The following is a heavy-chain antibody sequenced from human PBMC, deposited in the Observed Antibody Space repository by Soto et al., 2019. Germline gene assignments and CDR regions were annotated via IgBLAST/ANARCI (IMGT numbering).Heavy chain of an antibody. V-gene: IGHV3-23*01. CDR2: MSGAGRSS. Sequence: DVQLLESGGDLVQPGGSLRLSCAASGFTFSSYAMSWVRQAPGKGLEWVSSMSGAGRSSYDADSVKGRFTISRDNSKNTLYLQMNNLRAEDTALYYCEKGPIFGVENIYDYWGQGTLVTVSS. D-gene: IGHD3-3*01. CDR1: GFTFSSYA. J-gene: IGHJ4*02. CDR3: EKGPIFGVENIYDY.